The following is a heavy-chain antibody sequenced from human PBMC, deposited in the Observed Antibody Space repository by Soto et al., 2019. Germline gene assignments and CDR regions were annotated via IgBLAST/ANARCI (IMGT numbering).Heavy chain of an antibody. CDR1: GFTFSSYA. CDR3: ARDRSLRRMECYFDY. CDR2: ISYDGSNK. V-gene: IGHV3-30-3*01. D-gene: IGHD3-3*01. Sequence: GGSLRLSCAASGFTFSSYAMHWVRQAPGKGLEWVAVISYDGSNKYYADSVKGRFTISRDNSKNTLYLQMNSLRAEDTAVYYCARDRSLRRMECYFDYWGQGTLVTVSS. J-gene: IGHJ4*02.